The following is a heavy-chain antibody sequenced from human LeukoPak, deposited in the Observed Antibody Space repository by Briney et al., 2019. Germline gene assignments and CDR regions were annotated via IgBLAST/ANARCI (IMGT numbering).Heavy chain of an antibody. Sequence: GGSLRLSCAASGFTFTGYPMHWVRQPPGKGLEWVAFIRYDGSNEYYADSVKGRFTISRDNSKNTLFLQMNSLRAEDTAVYYCARDLTTPSSLYYYDSSGDLGYWGQGTLVTVSS. CDR2: IRYDGSNE. CDR1: GFTFTGYP. D-gene: IGHD3-22*01. J-gene: IGHJ4*02. V-gene: IGHV3-30*02. CDR3: ARDLTTPSSLYYYDSSGDLGY.